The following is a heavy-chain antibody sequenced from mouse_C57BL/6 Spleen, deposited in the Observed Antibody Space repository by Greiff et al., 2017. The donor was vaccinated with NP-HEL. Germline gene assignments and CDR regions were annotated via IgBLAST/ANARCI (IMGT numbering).Heavy chain of an antibody. CDR2: IYPGDGDT. CDR1: GYAFSSSW. D-gene: IGHD2-3*01. J-gene: IGHJ4*01. Sequence: QVQLQQSGPELVKPGASVKISCKASGYAFSSSWMNWVKQRPGKGLEWIGRIYPGDGDTNYNGKFKGKATLTADKSSSTAYMQLSSLTSEDSAVYFCARMGWFYAMDYWGQGTSVTVSS. V-gene: IGHV1-82*01. CDR3: ARMGWFYAMDY.